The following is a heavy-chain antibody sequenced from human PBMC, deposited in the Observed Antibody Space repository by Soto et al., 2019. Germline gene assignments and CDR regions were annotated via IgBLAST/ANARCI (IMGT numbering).Heavy chain of an antibody. D-gene: IGHD3-10*01. Sequence: QVQLQQWGAGLLKPSETLSLTCAVYGGYFSGYYWSWIRQPPGKGLEWIGEINHSGSTNYNPSLKSRVTISVDTSMVPFSLKLSSVTAADTAVSYCARGSGLWCGESTISGMDVWGQGTTVTVSS. V-gene: IGHV4-34*01. J-gene: IGHJ6*02. CDR1: GGYFSGYY. CDR2: INHSGST. CDR3: ARGSGLWCGESTISGMDV.